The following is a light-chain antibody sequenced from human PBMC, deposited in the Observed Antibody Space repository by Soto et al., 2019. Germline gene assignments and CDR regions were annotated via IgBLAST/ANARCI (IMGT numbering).Light chain of an antibody. CDR2: EDT. Sequence: QSALTQPASVSGSAGQSITISCTGTTSFVGTYNFVSWYQQHPGKAPQVLIYEDTKRPSGVSNRFSGSKSGNTASLTISGLQAEGVAKYCCRPYPNSNTWLCVFGTGTQLTV. CDR3: RPYPNSNTWLCV. V-gene: IGLV2-14*02. J-gene: IGLJ1*01. CDR1: TSFVGTYNF.